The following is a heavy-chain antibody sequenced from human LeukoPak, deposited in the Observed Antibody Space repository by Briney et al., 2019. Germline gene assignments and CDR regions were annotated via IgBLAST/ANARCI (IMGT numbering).Heavy chain of an antibody. CDR3: AGHGGQLRNLFHLLYIDV. CDR1: GGSFSGYY. V-gene: IGHV4-34*01. D-gene: IGHD5-24*01. CDR2: INHSGST. Sequence: SETLSLTCAVYGGSFSGYYWSWIRQPPGKGLEWIGEINHSGSTNYNPSLKSRVTISVDTSKNQFSLKLSSVTAADTAVYYCAGHGGQLRNLFHLLYIDVWGQGTPVTIS. J-gene: IGHJ6*03.